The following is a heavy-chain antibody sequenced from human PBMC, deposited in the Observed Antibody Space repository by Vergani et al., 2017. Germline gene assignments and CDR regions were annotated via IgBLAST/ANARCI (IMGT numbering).Heavy chain of an antibody. Sequence: QVQLVQSGAEVKKPGASVKVSCKASGYTFTDYFMHWVRQAPGQGLEWMGWINPNRGGTNYAQKFQGRVTMTRDTSISTAYMELSNLRSDDTAVDYCARVGTSSNRDYFDYWGQGTLVTVSS. V-gene: IGHV1-2*02. CDR1: GYTFTDYF. CDR2: INPNRGGT. CDR3: ARVGTSSNRDYFDY. J-gene: IGHJ4*02. D-gene: IGHD2-2*01.